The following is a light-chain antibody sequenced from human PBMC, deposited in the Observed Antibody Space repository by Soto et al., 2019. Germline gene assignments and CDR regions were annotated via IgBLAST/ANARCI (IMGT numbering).Light chain of an antibody. J-gene: IGLJ2*01. Sequence: QSVLTQPASVSGSPGQSIAISCTGTSSDVGGSNYVSWYQQHPGKAPKLVIYDVNYRPTGVSNRFSGSKSGNTASLTISGLQAEDEADYYCSSYTSSITLIFGGGTKLTVL. CDR1: SSDVGGSNY. CDR2: DVN. V-gene: IGLV2-14*03. CDR3: SSYTSSITLI.